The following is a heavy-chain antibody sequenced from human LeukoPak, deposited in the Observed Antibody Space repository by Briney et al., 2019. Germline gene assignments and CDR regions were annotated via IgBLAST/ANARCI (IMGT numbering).Heavy chain of an antibody. CDR2: IFYSGNT. Sequence: PSETLSLTCTVSGGSISSSNYYWGWIRQPPGKGLEWIGNIFYSGNTYCNPSLKSRVTISVDTSKNQFSLKLRSVTAADTAVYYCARVTHSSGWYPFDYWGQGTLVTVSS. D-gene: IGHD6-19*01. J-gene: IGHJ4*02. V-gene: IGHV4-39*07. CDR1: GGSISSSNYY. CDR3: ARVTHSSGWYPFDY.